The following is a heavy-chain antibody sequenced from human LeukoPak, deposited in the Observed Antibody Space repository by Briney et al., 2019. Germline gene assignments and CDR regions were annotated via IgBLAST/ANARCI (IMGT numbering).Heavy chain of an antibody. Sequence: ASVKVSCKASGYTFTGYYMHWVRQAPGQGLEWMGWINPNSGGTDYAQKFQGGVTMTRDTSISTAYMELSRLTSDDTAVYYCARYKGVDTATVTGLANWGPGTLVTVSS. D-gene: IGHD5-18*01. J-gene: IGHJ4*02. V-gene: IGHV1-2*02. CDR3: ARYKGVDTATVTGLAN. CDR1: GYTFTGYY. CDR2: INPNSGGT.